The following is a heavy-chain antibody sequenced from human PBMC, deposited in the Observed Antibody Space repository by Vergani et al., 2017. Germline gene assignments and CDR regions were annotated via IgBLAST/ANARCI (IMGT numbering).Heavy chain of an antibody. CDR1: GGTFSSYA. D-gene: IGHD2-2*02. CDR3: AREGEAYCSSTSCYTHWFDP. J-gene: IGHJ5*02. CDR2: IIPIFGTA. Sequence: QVQLVQSGAEVKKPGSSVKVSCKASGGTFSSYAISWVRQAPGQGLEWMGGIIPIFGTANYAQKFQGRVTITADESTSTAYMELSSLRSEDTAVYYCAREGEAYCSSTSCYTHWFDPWGQGTLVTVSS. V-gene: IGHV1-69*01.